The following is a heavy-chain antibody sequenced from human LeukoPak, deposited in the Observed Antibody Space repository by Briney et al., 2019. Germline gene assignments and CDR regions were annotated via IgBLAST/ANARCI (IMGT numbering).Heavy chain of an antibody. V-gene: IGHV1-2*02. D-gene: IGHD6-19*01. Sequence: ASVKVSCKAPGYTFTAYYMHWVRQAPGQGLEWMGWINPNSGGTNYAQKFQGRVTMTRDTSISTAYMELSRLRSEDTAVYYCARGYSSGWYGVDYWGQGTLVTVSS. CDR3: ARGYSSGWYGVDY. CDR2: INPNSGGT. J-gene: IGHJ4*02. CDR1: GYTFTAYY.